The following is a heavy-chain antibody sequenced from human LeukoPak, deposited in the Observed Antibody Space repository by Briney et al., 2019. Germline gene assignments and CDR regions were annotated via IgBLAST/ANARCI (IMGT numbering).Heavy chain of an antibody. CDR1: GYTFTGYY. V-gene: IGHV1-2*02. CDR3: ARDRGSYFSDAFDI. D-gene: IGHD1-26*01. Sequence: ASVKVSCKASGYTFTGYYMHWVRQAPGQGLEWMGWINPNSVGTNYAQKFQGRVTMTRDTSISTAYMELSRLRSDDTAVYYCARDRGSYFSDAFDIWGQGTMVTVSS. CDR2: INPNSVGT. J-gene: IGHJ3*02.